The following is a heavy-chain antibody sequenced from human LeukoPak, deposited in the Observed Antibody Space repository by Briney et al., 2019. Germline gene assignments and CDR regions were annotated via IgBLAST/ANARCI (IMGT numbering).Heavy chain of an antibody. J-gene: IGHJ3*02. Sequence: IPSETLSLTCTVSGGSISSYYWSWIRQPPGKGLEWVGEINHSGSTNYNPSLKSRVTISVDTSKNQFSLKLSSVTAADTAVYYCATPLRAAAGTSRDDAFDIWGQGTMVTVSS. CDR2: INHSGST. V-gene: IGHV4-34*01. D-gene: IGHD6-13*01. CDR3: ATPLRAAAGTSRDDAFDI. CDR1: GGSISSYY.